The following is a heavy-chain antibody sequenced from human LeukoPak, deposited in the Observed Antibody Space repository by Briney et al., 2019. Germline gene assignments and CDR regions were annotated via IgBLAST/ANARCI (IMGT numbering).Heavy chain of an antibody. Sequence: GGSLRLSCAAPGVIFTDYWMYWVRHAPGKGLAWVANIKEEGSEKNYVDSVKGRFTISRDNAKNSVYLQMNSLRVEDTAVYYCANSLLGGQGTLVTVSS. CDR1: GVIFTDYW. V-gene: IGHV3-7*01. D-gene: IGHD2-15*01. J-gene: IGHJ4*02. CDR2: IKEEGSEK. CDR3: ANSLL.